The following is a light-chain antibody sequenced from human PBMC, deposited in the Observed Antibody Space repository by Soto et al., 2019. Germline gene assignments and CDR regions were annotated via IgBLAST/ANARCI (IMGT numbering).Light chain of an antibody. V-gene: IGKV3-15*01. CDR1: QSVSSD. Sequence: EIVMTQSPATLSVSPGERATLSCRASQSVSSDLSWYGQKPGQAPRLLIYGASTRATGIPARFSGSGSGTEFTLTISSLQPDDFATYYCQHYNSYSEAFGQGTKVDI. CDR3: QHYNSYSEA. CDR2: GAS. J-gene: IGKJ1*01.